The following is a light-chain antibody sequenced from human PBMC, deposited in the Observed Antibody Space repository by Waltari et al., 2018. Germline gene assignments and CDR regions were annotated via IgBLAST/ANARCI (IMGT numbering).Light chain of an antibody. J-gene: IGKJ1*01. V-gene: IGKV3-20*01. CDR1: QSVGRT. CDR3: QHYVRLPVT. CDR2: GAS. Sequence: EIVLTQSPGTLSLSPGERATLSCRTSQSVGRTLAWYQQKPGQAPSLLIYGASIRATGIPDRCSGSGSGTDFSLTISRREPEDFAVYYCQHYVRLPVTFGQGTKVEIK.